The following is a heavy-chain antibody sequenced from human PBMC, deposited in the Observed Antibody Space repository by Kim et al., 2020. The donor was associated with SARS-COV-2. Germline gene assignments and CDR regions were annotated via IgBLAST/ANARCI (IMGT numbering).Heavy chain of an antibody. CDR3: AREGTVTTLIGYPRYYYGMDV. J-gene: IGHJ6*02. CDR2: INAGNGNT. V-gene: IGHV1-3*01. CDR1: GYTFTSYA. D-gene: IGHD4-4*01. Sequence: ASVKVSCKASGYTFTSYAMHWVRQAPGQRLEWMGWINAGNGNTKYSQKFQGRVTITRDTSASTAYMELSSLRSEDTAVYYCAREGTVTTLIGYPRYYYGMDVWGQGTTVTVSS.